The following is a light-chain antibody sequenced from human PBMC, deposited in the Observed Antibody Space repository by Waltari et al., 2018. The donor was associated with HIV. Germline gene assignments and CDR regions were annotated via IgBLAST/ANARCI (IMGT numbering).Light chain of an antibody. CDR2: EGS. V-gene: IGLV2-23*01. J-gene: IGLJ2*01. CDR1: SSDVGSYNL. Sequence: QSALTQPASVSGSPGQSITISCTGTSSDVGSYNLVSWYLQHPGKAPKLMIYEGSKRPSGVSNRCSGSKSGSTASLTISGLQAEDEAGYYCCSYAGSSPVLFGGGTKLTVL. CDR3: CSYAGSSPVL.